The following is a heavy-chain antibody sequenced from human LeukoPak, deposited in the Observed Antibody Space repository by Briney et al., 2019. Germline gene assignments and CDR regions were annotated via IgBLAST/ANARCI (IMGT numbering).Heavy chain of an antibody. Sequence: SVKVSCKASGGTFSSYAISWVRQAPGQGLEWMGRIIPILGIANYAQKFQGRVTITADKSTSTAYMELSSLRSDDTAVYYCARGRYDFWSGYHYSYFDYWGQGTLVTVSS. D-gene: IGHD3-3*01. CDR2: IIPILGIA. V-gene: IGHV1-69*04. J-gene: IGHJ4*02. CDR1: GGTFSSYA. CDR3: ARGRYDFWSGYHYSYFDY.